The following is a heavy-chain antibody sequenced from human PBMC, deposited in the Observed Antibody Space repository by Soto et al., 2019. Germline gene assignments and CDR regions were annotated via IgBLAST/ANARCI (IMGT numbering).Heavy chain of an antibody. CDR1: GGTFSSYA. V-gene: IGHV1-69*13. CDR2: IIPIFGTA. CDR3: ARDGGYYYDSSGYLN. D-gene: IGHD3-22*01. Sequence: SVKVSCKASGGTFSSYAISWVRQAPGQGLEWMGGIIPIFGTANYAQKFQGRVTTTADESTSTAYMELSSLRSEDTAVYYCARDGGYYYDSSGYLNWGQGTLVTVSS. J-gene: IGHJ4*02.